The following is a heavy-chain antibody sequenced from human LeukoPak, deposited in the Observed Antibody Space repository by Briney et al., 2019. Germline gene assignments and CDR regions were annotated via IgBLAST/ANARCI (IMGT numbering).Heavy chain of an antibody. CDR1: GGTFSSYA. Sequence: APVKVSCKASGGTFSSYAISWVRQAPGQGLEWMGGIIPIFGTANYAQKFQGRVTITTDESTSTAYMELSSLRSEDTAVYYCARETSAFVPAATYMDVWGKGTTVTVSS. CDR2: IIPIFGTA. D-gene: IGHD2-2*01. CDR3: ARETSAFVPAATYMDV. J-gene: IGHJ6*03. V-gene: IGHV1-69*05.